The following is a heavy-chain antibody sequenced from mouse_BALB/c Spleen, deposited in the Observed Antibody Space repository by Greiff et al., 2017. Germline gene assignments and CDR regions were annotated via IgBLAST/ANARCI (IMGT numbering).Heavy chain of an antibody. V-gene: IGHV1-7*01. CDR3: ARDGYDHGFAY. CDR2: INPSTGYT. J-gene: IGHJ3*01. D-gene: IGHD2-2*01. CDR1: GYTFTSYW. Sequence: QVQLQQSGAELAKPGASVKMSCKASGYTFTSYWMHWVKQRPGQGLEWIGYINPSTGYTEYNQKFKDKATLTADKSSSTAYMQLSSLTSEDSAVYYCARDGYDHGFAYWGQGTLVTVSA.